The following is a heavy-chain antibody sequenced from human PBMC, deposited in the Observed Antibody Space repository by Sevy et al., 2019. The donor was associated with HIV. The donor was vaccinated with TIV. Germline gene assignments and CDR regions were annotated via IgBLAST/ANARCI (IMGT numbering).Heavy chain of an antibody. CDR1: GYSFTSYG. Sequence: ASVKVSCKASGYSFTSYGISWVRQASGQGLEWMGWISAYNGNTNYAQKLQGRVTMTTDTSTSTAYMELRSLRSDDTAVYYCARDGSGSYYGSSVQHWGQGTLVTVSS. CDR2: ISAYNGNT. J-gene: IGHJ1*01. CDR3: ARDGSGSYYGSSVQH. D-gene: IGHD1-26*01. V-gene: IGHV1-18*01.